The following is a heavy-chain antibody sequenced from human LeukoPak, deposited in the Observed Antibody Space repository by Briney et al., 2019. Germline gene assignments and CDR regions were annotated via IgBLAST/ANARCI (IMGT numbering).Heavy chain of an antibody. D-gene: IGHD3-22*01. CDR1: GVSISSYY. J-gene: IGHJ3*02. CDR3: ARLLSYYYDSSGDDAFDI. V-gene: IGHV4-59*08. CDR2: IYYSGST. Sequence: SETLSLTCTVSGVSISSYYWSWIRQPPGKGLEWIGNIYYSGSTNYNPSLKSRVTISVDTSKNQFSLKLSSVTAADTAVYYCARLLSYYYDSSGDDAFDIWGQGTMVTVSS.